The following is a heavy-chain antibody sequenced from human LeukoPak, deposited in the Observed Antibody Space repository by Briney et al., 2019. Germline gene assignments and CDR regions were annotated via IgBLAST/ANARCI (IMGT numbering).Heavy chain of an antibody. D-gene: IGHD2-15*01. CDR3: ARQYCSGGSGYHIPLDY. Sequence: SVKVSCKASGGTFSSYTISWVRQAPGQGLGWMGRIIPILGIANYAQKFQGRVTITADKSTSAAYMELSSLRSEDTAVYYCARQYCSGGSGYHIPLDYWGQGTLVTVSS. J-gene: IGHJ4*02. CDR2: IIPILGIA. V-gene: IGHV1-69*02. CDR1: GGTFSSYT.